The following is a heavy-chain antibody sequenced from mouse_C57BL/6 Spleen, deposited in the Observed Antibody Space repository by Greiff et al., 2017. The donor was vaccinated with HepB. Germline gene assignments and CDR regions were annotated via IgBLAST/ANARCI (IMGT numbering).Heavy chain of an antibody. CDR1: GFTFSSYA. V-gene: IGHV5-4*01. CDR2: ISDGGSYT. J-gene: IGHJ2*01. CDR3: AREREYFDY. Sequence: DVQLQESGGGLVKPGGSLKLSCAASGFTFSSYAMSWVRQTPEKRLEWVATISDGGSYTYYPDNVKGRFTISRDNAKNNLYLQMSHLKSEDTAMYYCAREREYFDYWGQGTTLTVSS.